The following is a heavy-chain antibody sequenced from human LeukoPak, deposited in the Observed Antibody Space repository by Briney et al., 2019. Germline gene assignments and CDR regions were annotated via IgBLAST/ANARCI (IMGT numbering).Heavy chain of an antibody. CDR3: AKPLIFITIFGVVIEGGFDY. V-gene: IGHV3-33*06. CDR1: GFTFSSYG. CDR2: IWYDGSNK. D-gene: IGHD3-3*01. Sequence: QPGGSLRLSCAASGFTFSSYGMHWVRQAPGKGLEWVAVIWYDGSNKYYADSVKGRFTISRDNSKNTLYLQMNSLRAEDTAVYYCAKPLIFITIFGVVIEGGFDYWGQGTLVTVSS. J-gene: IGHJ4*02.